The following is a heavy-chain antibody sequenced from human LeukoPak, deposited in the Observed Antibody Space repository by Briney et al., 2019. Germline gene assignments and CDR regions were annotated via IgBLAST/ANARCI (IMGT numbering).Heavy chain of an antibody. J-gene: IGHJ5*02. CDR1: GYTFTSYG. D-gene: IGHD6-13*01. CDR3: ARDLLDAWYSSSQVWFDP. V-gene: IGHV1-18*01. Sequence: ASVKVSCKASGYTFTSYGINWVRQAPGQGLEWMGWISAYNGNTNYAQKLQGRVTMTTDTSTSTAYMELRSLRSDDTAVYYCARDLLDAWYSSSQVWFDPWGQGTLVTVSS. CDR2: ISAYNGNT.